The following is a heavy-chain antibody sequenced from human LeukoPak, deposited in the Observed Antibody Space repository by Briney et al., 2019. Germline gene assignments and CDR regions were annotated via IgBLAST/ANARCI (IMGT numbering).Heavy chain of an antibody. CDR2: ISVYTGNT. Sequence: HWASVKVSCKASGYTFTSYYMHWVRQAPGQGVEWMGWISVYTGNTNYAQKVQGRVTMTTDTSTSTAYMELRSLRSDDTAVYYCARSYYFWYGLDVWGQGTTVTVSS. CDR3: ARSYYFWYGLDV. D-gene: IGHD3-3*01. CDR1: GYTFTSYY. J-gene: IGHJ6*02. V-gene: IGHV1-18*04.